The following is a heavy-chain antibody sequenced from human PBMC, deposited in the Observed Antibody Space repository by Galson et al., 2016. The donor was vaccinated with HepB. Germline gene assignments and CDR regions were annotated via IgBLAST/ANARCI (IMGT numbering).Heavy chain of an antibody. V-gene: IGHV4-4*02. Sequence: SETLSLTCAVSGGSISSSNWWSWVRQPPGKGLEWIGEIHHSGSTNYNPSLKSRVTISVDKSKNQFSLKLSSVTAADTAVYYCARDGKIYDSSGYYFLLWGQGTRVTVSS. D-gene: IGHD3-22*01. CDR3: ARDGKIYDSSGYYFLL. CDR2: IHHSGST. J-gene: IGHJ4*02. CDR1: GGSISSSNW.